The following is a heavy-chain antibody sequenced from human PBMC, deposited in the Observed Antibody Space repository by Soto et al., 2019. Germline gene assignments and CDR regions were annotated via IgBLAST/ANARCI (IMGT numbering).Heavy chain of an antibody. V-gene: IGHV4-59*01. CDR2: IYYGRST. Sequence: SETLSLTCAVSGDSISSYYCIWIRQPPGKGLESIGYIYYGRSTNYNPSLKSRVTLSVDTSTNQCSLKLSSVTAADTAVYYCASTMVRGALAYWFDPWGQGTLVTVSS. CDR3: ASTMVRGALAYWFDP. D-gene: IGHD3-10*01. CDR1: GDSISSYY. J-gene: IGHJ5*02.